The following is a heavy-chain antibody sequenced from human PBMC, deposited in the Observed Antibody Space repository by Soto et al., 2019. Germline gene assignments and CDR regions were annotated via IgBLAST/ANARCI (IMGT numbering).Heavy chain of an antibody. J-gene: IGHJ4*02. CDR2: ISYTGNT. Sequence: QVQLQESGPGLVKPSETLSVTCIVSGDSVSRGRYFWNWIRQPPGKVLEWIGNISYTGNTNYSPSLKSRATISLGWSKNQFSSNLTSVTAADTAVYYCANYYSGGYYFDHWGQGILDTVSS. V-gene: IGHV4-61*01. D-gene: IGHD6-19*01. CDR1: GDSVSRGRYF. CDR3: ANYYSGGYYFDH.